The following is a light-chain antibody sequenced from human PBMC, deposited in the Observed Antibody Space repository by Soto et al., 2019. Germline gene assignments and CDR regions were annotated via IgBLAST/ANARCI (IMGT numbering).Light chain of an antibody. J-gene: IGKJ2*01. Sequence: DIQMTQSPSTLSASVGDRVTITCRASQSISSWLAWYQQKPGKAPKLLIYKASSLESGGPSRFSGSGSGTEFTLTISSLQPDDFAPYYCQQYNSYSGYTFGQGTKLEIK. V-gene: IGKV1-5*03. CDR3: QQYNSYSGYT. CDR1: QSISSW. CDR2: KAS.